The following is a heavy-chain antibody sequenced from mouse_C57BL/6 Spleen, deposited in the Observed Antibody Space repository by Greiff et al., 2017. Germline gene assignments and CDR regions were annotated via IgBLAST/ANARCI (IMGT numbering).Heavy chain of an antibody. CDR1: GYTFTDYE. V-gene: IGHV1-15*01. CDR3: TRLGYYSPAGFAD. J-gene: IGHJ3*01. Sequence: QVQLQQSGAELVRPGASVTLSCKASGYTFTDYEMHWVKQTPVHGLEWIGAIDPETGGTAYNQKFKGKAILTADKSSSTAYMELRSLTSEDSAVYCCTRLGYYSPAGFADWGQGTLVTVSA. D-gene: IGHD2-12*01. CDR2: IDPETGGT.